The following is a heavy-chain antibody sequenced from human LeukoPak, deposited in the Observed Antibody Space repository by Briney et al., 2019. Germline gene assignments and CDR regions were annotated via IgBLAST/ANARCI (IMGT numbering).Heavy chain of an antibody. D-gene: IGHD3-22*01. V-gene: IGHV3-21*01. J-gene: IGHJ4*02. Sequence: GGSLRLSCAASGFTFSSYSMNWDRQAPGKGLEWVSSISSSSSYIYYADSVKGRFTCSRDNAKNSLYLQMNSLRAEDTAVYYCARDGAYYYDSSLGFDYWGQGSLATVSS. CDR3: ARDGAYYYDSSLGFDY. CDR2: ISSSSSYI. CDR1: GFTFSSYS.